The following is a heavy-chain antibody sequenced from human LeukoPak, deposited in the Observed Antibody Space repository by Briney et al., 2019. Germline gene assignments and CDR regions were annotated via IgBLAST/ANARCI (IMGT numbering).Heavy chain of an antibody. Sequence: ASVKVSCKASGYTFTSYGISWVRQAPGQGLEWMGWISVYNGNTNYAQKLQGRVTMTTDTSTSTAYMELRSLRSDDTAVYYCARDMCSSTSCHLYYYYGMDVWGQGTTVTVSS. CDR2: ISVYNGNT. J-gene: IGHJ6*02. D-gene: IGHD2-2*01. CDR3: ARDMCSSTSCHLYYYYGMDV. CDR1: GYTFTSYG. V-gene: IGHV1-18*01.